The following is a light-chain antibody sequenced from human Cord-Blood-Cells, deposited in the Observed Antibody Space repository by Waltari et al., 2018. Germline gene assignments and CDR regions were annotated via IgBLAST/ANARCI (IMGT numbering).Light chain of an antibody. CDR3: NSRDSSGNHWV. Sequence: SSELTQDPAVSVALGQTVRITCQGDSLRSYYASWYQQKPGQAPVLVIYGKNNRPSGIPDRLSGSSSGNTASLTITGAQAEDEADYYRNSRDSSGNHWVFGGGTKLTVL. CDR1: SLRSYY. V-gene: IGLV3-19*01. CDR2: GKN. J-gene: IGLJ3*02.